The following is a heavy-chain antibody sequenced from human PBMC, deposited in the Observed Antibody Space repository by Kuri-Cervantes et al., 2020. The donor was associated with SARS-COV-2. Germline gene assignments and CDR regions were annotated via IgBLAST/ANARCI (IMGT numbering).Heavy chain of an antibody. CDR1: GGSISSYY. CDR3: AADRGWSTTFITFDY. V-gene: IGHV4-4*07. J-gene: IGHJ4*02. Sequence: SETLSLTCTVSGGSISSYYWSWIRQPAGKGLEWIGRMYLGGSTNYNPSLKSRVTMSIDTSKNQFSLKLTSVTAADTALYYCAADRGWSTTFITFDYWGQGTLVTVSS. D-gene: IGHD2/OR15-2a*01. CDR2: MYLGGST.